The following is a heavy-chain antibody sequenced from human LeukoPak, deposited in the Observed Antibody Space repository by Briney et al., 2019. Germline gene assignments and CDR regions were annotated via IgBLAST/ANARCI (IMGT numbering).Heavy chain of an antibody. J-gene: IGHJ4*02. CDR3: ARDPALES. CDR1: GFTFSGYT. CDR2: ISTSGHSL. Sequence: GGSLTLSCAASGFTFSGYTMSWVRQAPGKGLEWVSQISTSGHSLKYADSVKGRFTIYRDNAETSLYLQMNSLRAADTAVYFCARDPALESWGQGTLVTVSS. V-gene: IGHV3-48*01.